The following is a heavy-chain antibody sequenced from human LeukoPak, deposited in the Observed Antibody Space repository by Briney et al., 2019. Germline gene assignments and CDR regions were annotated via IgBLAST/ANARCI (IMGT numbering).Heavy chain of an antibody. CDR1: GGSVSSYY. D-gene: IGHD6-13*01. CDR3: ARGDSSPWYFDL. Sequence: SETLSLTCTVSGGSVSSYYWSWIRQPPGKGLEWIGYIYYSGSTNYNPSLKSRVTISVDTSKNQFSLKLSSVTAADTAVYYCARGDSSPWYFDLWGRGTLVTVSS. J-gene: IGHJ2*01. CDR2: IYYSGST. V-gene: IGHV4-59*02.